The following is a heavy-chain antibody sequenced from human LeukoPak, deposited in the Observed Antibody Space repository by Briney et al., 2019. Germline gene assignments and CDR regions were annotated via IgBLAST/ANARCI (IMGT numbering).Heavy chain of an antibody. D-gene: IGHD3-22*01. CDR3: ARQTYYYDSSGYHYYFDY. CDR1: GGSISSYY. CDR2: IYYSGST. V-gene: IGHV4-59*08. Sequence: SSETLSLTCTVSGGSISSYYWNWIRQPPGKGLEWIGYIYYSGSTNYNPSLKSRVTISVDTSKNQFSLKLSSVSASDTAVYYCARQTYYYDSSGYHYYFDYWGQGTLVAVSS. J-gene: IGHJ4*02.